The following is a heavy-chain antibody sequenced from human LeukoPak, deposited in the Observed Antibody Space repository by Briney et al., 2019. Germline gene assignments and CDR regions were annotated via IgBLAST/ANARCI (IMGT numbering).Heavy chain of an antibody. CDR3: ARGSGAALWTYYYYGMDV. CDR1: GYTFTGYY. J-gene: IGHJ6*02. Sequence: ASVKVSCKASGYTFTGYYMHWVRQAPGQGLEWMGWINPNSGGTNYAQKFQGSVTMTRDTSISTAYMELSRLRSDDTAVYYCARGSGAALWTYYYYGMDVWGQGTTVTVSS. V-gene: IGHV1-2*02. CDR2: INPNSGGT. D-gene: IGHD2-15*01.